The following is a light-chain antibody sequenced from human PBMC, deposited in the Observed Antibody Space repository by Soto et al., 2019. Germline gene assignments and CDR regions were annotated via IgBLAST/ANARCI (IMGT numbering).Light chain of an antibody. V-gene: IGLV1-51*01. CDR2: DNN. CDR3: GTWDSSLSAGV. CDR1: SSNIGNNY. J-gene: IGLJ2*01. Sequence: QSVLTQPPSVSAAPGQKVTISCSGSSSNIGNNYVSWYQHLPGTAPKLLIYDNNKRPSGIPDRFSGSKSDTSATLGITGLQNGDEADYYCGTWDSSLSAGVFGGGTKLTVL.